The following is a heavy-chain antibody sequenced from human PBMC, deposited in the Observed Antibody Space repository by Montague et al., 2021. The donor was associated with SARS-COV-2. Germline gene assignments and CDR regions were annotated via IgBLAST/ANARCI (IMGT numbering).Heavy chain of an antibody. V-gene: IGHV4-4*02. CDR1: GGSISSSNW. Sequence: SETLSLTCAVSGGSISSSNWWSWVRQPPGKGLEWIGEIYHSGSTNYNPSLKSRVTISVDKSKNQFSLKLSSVTAADTAVYYCARMALASSSSDFGYWGQGTLVTVSS. CDR2: IYHSGST. CDR3: ARMALASSSSDFGY. J-gene: IGHJ4*02. D-gene: IGHD6-6*01.